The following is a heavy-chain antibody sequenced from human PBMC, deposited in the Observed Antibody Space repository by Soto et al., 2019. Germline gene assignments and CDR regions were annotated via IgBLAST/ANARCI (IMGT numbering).Heavy chain of an antibody. CDR1: GFTFTRYS. CDR3: ARESEDLTSNFDY. CDR2: ISSTTNYI. V-gene: IGHV3-21*06. Sequence: EVQLVESGGGLVKPGGSLRLSWAASGFTFTRYSMNWVRQSPGTGLEWVSSISSTTNYIYYGDSMKGRFTISRDNAKNSMYLEMNSLRAEDTAVYYCARESEDLTSNFDYCGQGTLGTVSS. J-gene: IGHJ4*02.